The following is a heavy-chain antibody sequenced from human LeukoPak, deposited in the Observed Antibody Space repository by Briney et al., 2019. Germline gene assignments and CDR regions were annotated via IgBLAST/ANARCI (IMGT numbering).Heavy chain of an antibody. Sequence: GGSLRLSCAASGFTFSTYSMNWVRQAPGKGLEWVSSISSSSTYIYYADSVKGRFTISRDNAKNSLYLQMNSLRAEDTAVYYCAREREGSSNYYYYYMDVWGKGTTVTVSS. D-gene: IGHD6-6*01. CDR1: GFTFSTYS. CDR3: AREREGSSNYYYYYMDV. V-gene: IGHV3-21*01. CDR2: ISSSSTYI. J-gene: IGHJ6*03.